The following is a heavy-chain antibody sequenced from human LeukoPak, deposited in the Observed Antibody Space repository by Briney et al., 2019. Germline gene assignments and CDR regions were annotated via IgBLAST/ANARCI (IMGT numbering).Heavy chain of an antibody. Sequence: SVKVSCKASGGTFSSYATSWVRQAPGQGLEWMGGIIPIFGTANYAQRFQGRVTITADESTSTAYMELSSLRSEDTAVYYCARTLVGATYLFDYWGQGTLVTVSS. D-gene: IGHD1-26*01. V-gene: IGHV1-69*01. J-gene: IGHJ4*02. CDR1: GGTFSSYA. CDR3: ARTLVGATYLFDY. CDR2: IIPIFGTA.